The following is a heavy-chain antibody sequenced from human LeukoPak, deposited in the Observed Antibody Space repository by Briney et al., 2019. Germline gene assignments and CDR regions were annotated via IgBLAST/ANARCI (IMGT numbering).Heavy chain of an antibody. J-gene: IGHJ4*02. Sequence: GESLRLSCAASGFIVSSNYMTWVRQAPGKGLEWVSVIYSGGSTYYADSVKGRYTISRDNSKNTLYLQMNSLRAEDTGVYYCARGVWLDYWGQGTLVTVSS. CDR1: GFIVSSNY. D-gene: IGHD3-10*01. V-gene: IGHV3-66*01. CDR3: ARGVWLDY. CDR2: IYSGGST.